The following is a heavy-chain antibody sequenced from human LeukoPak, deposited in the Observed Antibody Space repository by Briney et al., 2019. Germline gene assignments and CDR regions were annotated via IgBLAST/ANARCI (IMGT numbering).Heavy chain of an antibody. V-gene: IGHV3-30-3*01. CDR1: GYTFSSYA. CDR2: ISYDGSNK. Sequence: GGSLRLSCAASGYTFSSYAMHWVRQAPGKGLEWVAVISYDGSNKYYADSVKGRFTISRDNSKNTLYLQMNGLRAEDTAVYYCARDFGPNILTGYFFDHWGQGTLVTVSS. D-gene: IGHD3-9*01. J-gene: IGHJ4*02. CDR3: ARDFGPNILTGYFFDH.